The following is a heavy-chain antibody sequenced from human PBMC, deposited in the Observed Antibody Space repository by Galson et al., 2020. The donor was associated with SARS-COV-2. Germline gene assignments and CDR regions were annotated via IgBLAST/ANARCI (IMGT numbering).Heavy chain of an antibody. CDR3: ARSPLNLLRGPLSFNHMDV. CDR1: GFILSDYD. J-gene: IGHJ6*03. CDR2: IPYAGTDE. V-gene: IGHV3-30*03. D-gene: IGHD3-10*01. Sequence: GGSLRLSCAASGFILSDYDIHWVRQAPGKGLEWVAVIPYAGTDEFYADSVKGRFTISRDNSKNKMYLRMNSLRPDDTALYFCARSPLNLLRGPLSFNHMDVWGRGTTVTVSS.